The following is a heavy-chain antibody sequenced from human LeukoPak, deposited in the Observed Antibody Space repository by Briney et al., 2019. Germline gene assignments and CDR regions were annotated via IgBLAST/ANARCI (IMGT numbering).Heavy chain of an antibody. CDR3: ASPLDTDAFDI. D-gene: IGHD1-1*01. Sequence: PGGSLRLSCAASGFTFSSYWMSWVRQAPGKGLEWVANIKQDGSEKYYVDSVKGRFTISRDNAKNSLYLQMNSLRADDTAVYYCASPLDTDAFDIWGQGTMVTVSS. J-gene: IGHJ3*02. V-gene: IGHV3-7*03. CDR2: IKQDGSEK. CDR1: GFTFSSYW.